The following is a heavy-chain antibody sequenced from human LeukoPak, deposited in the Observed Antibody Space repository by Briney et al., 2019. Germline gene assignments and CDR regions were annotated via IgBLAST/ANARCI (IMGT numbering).Heavy chain of an antibody. Sequence: SETLSLTCAVSGGSISSSNWWSWVRQPPGKGLEWIGEIYHSGSTNYNPSLKSRVTISVDKSKNQFSLKLSSVTAADTAVYYCARHVAGNSYGYEFDYWGQGTLVTVSS. V-gene: IGHV4-4*02. D-gene: IGHD5-18*01. J-gene: IGHJ4*02. CDR1: GGSISSSNW. CDR2: IYHSGST. CDR3: ARHVAGNSYGYEFDY.